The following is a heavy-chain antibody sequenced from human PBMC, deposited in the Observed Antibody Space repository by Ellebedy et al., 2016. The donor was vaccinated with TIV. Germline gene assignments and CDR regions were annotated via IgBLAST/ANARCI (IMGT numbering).Heavy chain of an antibody. V-gene: IGHV3-30*02. D-gene: IGHD3-10*01. CDR3: AKSPGEELWFGKLLSGGMDV. CDR1: GFTFSSYG. CDR2: IRFDGSNK. Sequence: PGGSLRLSCAASGFTFSSYGMHWVRQAPGKGLEWVAFIRFDGSNKDIADSVKGRFTISRDNSKNTLYLEMNSLRADDTAVYYCAKSPGEELWFGKLLSGGMDVWGQGTTVTVSS. J-gene: IGHJ6*02.